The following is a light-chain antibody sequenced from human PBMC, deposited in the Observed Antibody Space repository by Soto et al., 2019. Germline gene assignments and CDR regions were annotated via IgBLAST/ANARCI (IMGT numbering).Light chain of an antibody. Sequence: PGERATLSCGASQRVTSNYLAWYQQKPGQAPRLLIFGSSTRATGIPDRFSGSGSGTDFTLTISRLEPEDFAVYYCQHYVTSLITFGQGTKVEIK. CDR3: QHYVTSLIT. J-gene: IGKJ1*01. CDR1: QRVTSNY. V-gene: IGKV3-20*01. CDR2: GSS.